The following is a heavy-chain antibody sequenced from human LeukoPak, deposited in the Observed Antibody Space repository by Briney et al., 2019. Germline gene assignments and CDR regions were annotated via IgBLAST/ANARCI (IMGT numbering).Heavy chain of an antibody. Sequence: SETLSLTCTVSGGSISNYYWSWIRQPPGKGLEWIGYIYYSGSTYYNPSLRSRVTISVDTSKNQFSLNLNSVTAADTAVYYCARALSGAYGLFQHWGQGTLVTVSS. D-gene: IGHD7-27*01. CDR2: IYYSGST. V-gene: IGHV4-59*01. CDR1: GGSISNYY. CDR3: ARALSGAYGLFQH. J-gene: IGHJ1*01.